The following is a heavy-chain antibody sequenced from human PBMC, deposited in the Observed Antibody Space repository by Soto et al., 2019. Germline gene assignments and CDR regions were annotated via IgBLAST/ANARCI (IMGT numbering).Heavy chain of an antibody. D-gene: IGHD3-3*01. CDR1: GFTFSSYG. CDR3: ARDGYYDFWSGYPEEKYYYYYMDV. CDR2: IWYDGSNK. J-gene: IGHJ6*03. V-gene: IGHV3-33*01. Sequence: GGSLRLSCAASGFTFSSYGMHWVRQAPGKGLEWVAVIWYDGSNKYYADSVKGQFTISRDNSKNTLYLQMNSLRAEDTAVYYCARDGYYDFWSGYPEEKYYYYYMDVWGKGTTVTVSS.